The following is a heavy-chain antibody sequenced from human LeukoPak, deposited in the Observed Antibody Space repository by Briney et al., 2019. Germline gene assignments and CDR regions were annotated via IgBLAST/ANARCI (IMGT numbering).Heavy chain of an antibody. J-gene: IGHJ5*02. V-gene: IGHV3-30-3*01. Sequence: GGSLRLSCEASGFSFNVYIFNWVRQAPGKGLEWVASVSHDESNKSFADSVRGRFTISRDNSKNTVYLQMNSLRAEDTAVYYCARDVYWFDPWGQGTLVTVSS. CDR3: ARDVYWFDP. CDR1: GFSFNVYI. CDR2: VSHDESNK.